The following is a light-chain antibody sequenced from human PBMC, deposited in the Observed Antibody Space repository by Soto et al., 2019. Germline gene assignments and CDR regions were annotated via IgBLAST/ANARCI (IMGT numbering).Light chain of an antibody. V-gene: IGKV3-20*01. CDR3: QQYGSSLFT. CDR2: GTS. CDR1: QSVSSKY. Sequence: DIVLTQSPGTLSLSQGERATLSCRASQSVSSKYLAWYQQKPGQPPRVLIYGTSIRATGIPERFSGGGSGTDFTLTITRLEPEDFAVYYCQQYGSSLFTFGPGTKVDFK. J-gene: IGKJ3*01.